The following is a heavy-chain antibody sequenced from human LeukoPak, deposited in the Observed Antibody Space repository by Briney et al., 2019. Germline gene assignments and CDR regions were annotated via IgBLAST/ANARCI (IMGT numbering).Heavy chain of an antibody. CDR2: MNPNSGNT. J-gene: IGHJ4*02. Sequence: GASVKVSCKASGYTFTSYDINWVRQATGQGLEWMGWMNPNSGNTGYAQKFQGRVTMTRNTSISTAYMELSSLRSEDTAVYYCAGSTGYYYDSRNDYWGQGTLVTVSS. D-gene: IGHD3-22*01. CDR1: GYTFTSYD. V-gene: IGHV1-8*01. CDR3: AGSTGYYYDSRNDY.